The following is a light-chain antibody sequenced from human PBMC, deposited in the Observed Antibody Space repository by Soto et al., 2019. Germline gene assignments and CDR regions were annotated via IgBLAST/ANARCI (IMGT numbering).Light chain of an antibody. J-gene: IGKJ1*01. Sequence: EIGRTQSPATLSVSPGERATLSCRASQSVGSDLAWYQQKPGQAPRLVIYGASSRATGIPDRFSGSGSGTDFTLTISRLEPEAFAVYYCQQYGSSPSTCGQGTKV. CDR2: GAS. CDR1: QSVGSD. CDR3: QQYGSSPST. V-gene: IGKV3-20*01.